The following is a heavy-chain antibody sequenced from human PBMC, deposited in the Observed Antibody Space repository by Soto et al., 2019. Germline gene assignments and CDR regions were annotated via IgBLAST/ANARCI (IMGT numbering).Heavy chain of an antibody. CDR1: GGSISSYY. J-gene: IGHJ5*02. CDR3: ARGHWNGGYDYP. D-gene: IGHD5-12*01. CDR2: IYYSGST. Sequence: SETLSLTCTVSGGSISSYYWSWIRQPPGKGLEWIGYIYYSGSTNYNPSLKSRVTISVDTSKNQFSLKLSSVTAADTAVYYCARGHWNGGYDYPWGQGTLVTVSS. V-gene: IGHV4-59*01.